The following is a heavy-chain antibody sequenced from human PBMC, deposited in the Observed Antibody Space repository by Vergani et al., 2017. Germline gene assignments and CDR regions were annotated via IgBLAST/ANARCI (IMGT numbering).Heavy chain of an antibody. J-gene: IGHJ6*02. CDR1: GFTFGDYA. V-gene: IGHV3-49*05. CDR3: TREGGSGSYYMGYYYGMDV. D-gene: IGHD3-10*01. Sequence: EVQLVESGGGLVKPGRSLRLSCTASGFTFGDYAMSWFRQAPGKGLEWVGFIRSKAYGGTTEYAASVKGRFTISRDDSKSIAYLQMNSLKTEDTAVYYCTREGGSGSYYMGYYYGMDVWGQGTTVTVSS. CDR2: IRSKAYGGTT.